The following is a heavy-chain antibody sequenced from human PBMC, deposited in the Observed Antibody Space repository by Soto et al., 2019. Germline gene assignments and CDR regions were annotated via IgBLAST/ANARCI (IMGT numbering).Heavy chain of an antibody. Sequence: QITLKESGLTLAKPTQTLTLTCTFSGFSLTTSGVGVAWIRQPPGKALEWLALIYWDDDKRYSPSLRSRLTIXXDTSRNQVVLTMTNVDPVDTATYYCAHRTAAALGAWGQGILVTVSS. J-gene: IGHJ4*02. CDR1: GFSLTTSGVG. V-gene: IGHV2-5*02. CDR2: IYWDDDK. CDR3: AHRTAAALGA. D-gene: IGHD6-13*01.